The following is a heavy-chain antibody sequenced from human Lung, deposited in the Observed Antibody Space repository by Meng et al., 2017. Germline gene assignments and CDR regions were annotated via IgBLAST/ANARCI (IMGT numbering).Heavy chain of an antibody. CDR1: GGSFSDYY. V-gene: IGHV4-34*01. J-gene: IGHJ4*02. CDR3: ARGPTTMAHDFDY. CDR2: INHSGST. Sequence: QGPLPQWGAGLLQPSETLSLTCVVSGGSFSDYYWSWIRQPPGKGLEWIGEINHSGSTNYNPSLESRATISVDTSQNNLSLKLSSVTAADSAVYYCARGPTTMAHDFDYWGQGTLVTVSS. D-gene: IGHD4-11*01.